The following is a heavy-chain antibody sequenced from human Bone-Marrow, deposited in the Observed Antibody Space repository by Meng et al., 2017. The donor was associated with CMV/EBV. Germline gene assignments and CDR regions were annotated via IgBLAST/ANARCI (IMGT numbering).Heavy chain of an antibody. V-gene: IGHV3-23*01. J-gene: IGHJ3*02. CDR3: AKGVEYSSSSGAFDI. Sequence: GESLKISCAASGFTFSSYAMSWVRQAPGKGLEWVSAISGSGGSTYYADSVKGRFTISRDNSKNTLYLQMNSLRAEDTAVYYCAKGVEYSSSSGAFDIWGQWTMVTVAS. CDR2: ISGSGGST. CDR1: GFTFSSYA. D-gene: IGHD6-6*01.